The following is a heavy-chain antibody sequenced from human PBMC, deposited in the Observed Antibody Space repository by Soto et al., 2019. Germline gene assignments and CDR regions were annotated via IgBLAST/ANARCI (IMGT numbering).Heavy chain of an antibody. J-gene: IGHJ6*02. CDR2: ISAYNGNR. D-gene: IGHD6-13*01. CDR3: ASFSIAATDPYGMDV. V-gene: IGHV1-18*01. CDR1: GYTFTSYG. Sequence: QVQLVQSGAEVKKPGASVKVSCKASGYTFTSYGISWVRQAPGQGLEGMGWISAYNGNRNYAQKLQGRVTMTTDTSTSTDYLELMSLRSDDTAVYYCASFSIAATDPYGMDVWGQGTTVTVSS.